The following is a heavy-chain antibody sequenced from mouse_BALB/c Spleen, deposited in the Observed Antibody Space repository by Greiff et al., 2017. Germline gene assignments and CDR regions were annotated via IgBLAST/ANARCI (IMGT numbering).Heavy chain of an antibody. CDR2: INPSNGGT. J-gene: IGHJ3*01. V-gene: IGHV1S81*02. CDR3: TREEIYYDYPWFAY. D-gene: IGHD2-4*01. CDR1: GYPFTSLY. Sequence: QVQPQQPGAELVKPGALVKLFRKAFGYPFTSLYMYRVKQRPGQGLEWIGGINPSNGGTNFNEKFKSKATLTVDKSSSTAYMQLSSLTSEDSAVYYCTREEIYYDYPWFAYWGQGTLVTVSA.